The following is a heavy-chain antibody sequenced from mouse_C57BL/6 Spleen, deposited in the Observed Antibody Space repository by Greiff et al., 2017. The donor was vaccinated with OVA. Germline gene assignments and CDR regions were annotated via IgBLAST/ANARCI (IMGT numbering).Heavy chain of an antibody. CDR3: ARDRDSSGYGYFDY. V-gene: IGHV5-4*01. CDR2: ISDGGSYT. J-gene: IGHJ2*01. CDR1: GFTFSSYA. Sequence: EVQRVESGGGLVKPGGSLKLSCAASGFTFSSYAMSWVRQTPEKRLEWVATISDGGSYTYYPDNVKGRFTISRDNAKNNLYLQMSHLKSDDTAMYYCARDRDSSGYGYFDYWGQGTTLTVSS. D-gene: IGHD3-2*02.